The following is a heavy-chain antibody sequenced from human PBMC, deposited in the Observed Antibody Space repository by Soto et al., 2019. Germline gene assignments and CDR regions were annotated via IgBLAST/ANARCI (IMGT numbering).Heavy chain of an antibody. CDR2: IYSGGST. CDR3: EVFDDVEVVADMPD. V-gene: IGHV3-66*01. J-gene: IGHJ4*02. D-gene: IGHD2-15*01. CDR1: GFTVSSNY. Sequence: EVQLVESGGGLVQPGGSLRLSCAASGFTVSSNYMSWVSQAPGKGLEWVSVIYSGGSTYYADSVKGRFTISRYNSKNALYLQMNSMRAGATAVSYCEVFDDVEVVADMPDRGQGTLVIVSS.